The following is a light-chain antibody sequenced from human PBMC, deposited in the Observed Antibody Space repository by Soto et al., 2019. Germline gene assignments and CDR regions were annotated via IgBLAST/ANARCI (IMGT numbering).Light chain of an antibody. V-gene: IGKV1-5*03. CDR2: KAS. CDR3: QQYNSYPCT. Sequence: DIQMTQSPSTLSASVGDRVTITCRASQSISSWLAWYQQRPGKAPKVLIYKASNLGSGVPSRFSGSGSATEFTLTISSLQPDDFATYYCQQYNSYPCTFGQGTKLEIK. CDR1: QSISSW. J-gene: IGKJ2*02.